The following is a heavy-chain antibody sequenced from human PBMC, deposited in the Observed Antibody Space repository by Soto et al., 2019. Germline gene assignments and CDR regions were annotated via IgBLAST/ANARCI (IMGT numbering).Heavy chain of an antibody. CDR3: ARGEGRLVGTWFDP. Sequence: QVQLQQWGAGLLKPSETLSLTCDVYGGSFSRYYWNWIRQPPGKGLEWLGEINHSGSTNYTPSLESRVTLSLDTSKTQFDLKLTSVTAADTAVYYCARGEGRLVGTWFDPWGQGTLVTVSS. D-gene: IGHD5-12*01. CDR1: GGSFSRYY. CDR2: INHSGST. V-gene: IGHV4-34*01. J-gene: IGHJ5*02.